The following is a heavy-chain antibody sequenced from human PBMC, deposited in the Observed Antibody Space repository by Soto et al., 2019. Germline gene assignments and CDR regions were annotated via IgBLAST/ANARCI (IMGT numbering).Heavy chain of an antibody. D-gene: IGHD1-26*01. J-gene: IGHJ4*02. CDR2: IYHSGST. CDR1: GGSISSSNW. CDR3: ARLISRHYAELYIDN. Sequence: SETLSLTCAVSGGSISSSNWWSWVRQPPGKGLEWIGEIYHSGSTNYNPSLKSRVTISVDTSKNQFSLKLSSVTAADTAVYYCARLISRHYAELYIDNWGQATLVTVSS. V-gene: IGHV4-4*02.